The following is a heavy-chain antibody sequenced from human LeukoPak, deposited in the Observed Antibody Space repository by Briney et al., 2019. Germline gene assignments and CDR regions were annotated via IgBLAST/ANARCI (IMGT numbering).Heavy chain of an antibody. CDR3: ARGFTVTTNDVFDM. J-gene: IGHJ3*02. D-gene: IGHD4-17*01. V-gene: IGHV4-34*01. CDR2: INHSGST. CDR1: GGSFSGYY. Sequence: PSETLSLTCAVYGGSFSGYYWSWIRQPPGKGLEWIGEINHSGSTNYNPSLKSRVTISVDMSKNQFSLKLSSVTAADTAVYYCARGFTVTTNDVFDMWGQGTMVTVSS.